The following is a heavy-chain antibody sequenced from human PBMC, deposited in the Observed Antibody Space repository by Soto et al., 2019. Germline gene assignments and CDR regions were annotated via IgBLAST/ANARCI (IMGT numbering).Heavy chain of an antibody. J-gene: IGHJ5*02. CDR2: FDLEDGET. CDR1: GYALTELS. V-gene: IGHV1-24*01. CDR3: ATGPWNDYYFPSWFDP. D-gene: IGHD3-3*01. Sequence: ASVKVSCKVSGYALTELSINCVRHAPGKGLEWMGGFDLEDGETVYAQTFQGRVTMTEDTSTDTAYMELRSLRSEDTAVYYCATGPWNDYYFPSWFDPWGQGTLVTSPQ.